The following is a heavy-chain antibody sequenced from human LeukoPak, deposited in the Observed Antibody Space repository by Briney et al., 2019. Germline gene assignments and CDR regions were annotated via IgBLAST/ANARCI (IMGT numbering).Heavy chain of an antibody. CDR3: ARHNASTNWFDP. J-gene: IGHJ5*02. Sequence: SETLSLTCTVSGGSISSSSYYWGWIRQPPGKGLEWMGNIYYSGSTYYNPSLKSRVTISVDTSKNQFSLKLSSVTAADTAVYYCARHNASTNWFDPWGQGTLVTVSS. CDR1: GGSISSSSYY. D-gene: IGHD2-2*01. CDR2: IYYSGST. V-gene: IGHV4-39*01.